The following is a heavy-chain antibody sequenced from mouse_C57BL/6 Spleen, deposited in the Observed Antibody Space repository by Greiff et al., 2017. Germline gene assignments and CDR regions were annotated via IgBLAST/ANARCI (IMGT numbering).Heavy chain of an antibody. CDR1: GYTFTSYW. J-gene: IGHJ2*01. Sequence: VQLMESGAELVKPGASVKLSCKASGYTFTSYWMHWVKQRPGRGLEWIGRIDPNSGGTKYNEKFKSKATLTVDKPSSTAYMQLSSLTSEDSAVYYCARFRLLQGYYFDYWGQGTTLTVSS. CDR3: ARFRLLQGYYFDY. CDR2: IDPNSGGT. D-gene: IGHD2-3*01. V-gene: IGHV1-72*01.